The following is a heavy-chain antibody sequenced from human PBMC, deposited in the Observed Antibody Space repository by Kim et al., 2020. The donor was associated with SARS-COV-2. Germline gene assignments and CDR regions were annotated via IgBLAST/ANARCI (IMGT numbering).Heavy chain of an antibody. V-gene: IGHV3-23*01. J-gene: IGHJ4*02. CDR3: AKRGDEVARHYFDC. CDR1: GFIFSNYG. Sequence: GGSLRLSCGASGFIFSNYGMTWVRQAPGKGLEWVSTVGGSGATTFYADSVKGRFTISRDNSKSTLYLQMNSLRAEDTAIYYCAKRGDEVARHYFDCLGQG. D-gene: IGHD5-12*01. CDR2: VGGSGATT.